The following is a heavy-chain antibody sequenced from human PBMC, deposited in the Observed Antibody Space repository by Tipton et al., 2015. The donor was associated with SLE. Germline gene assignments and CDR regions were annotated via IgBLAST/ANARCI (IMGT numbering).Heavy chain of an antibody. CDR3: ARVIAAAVPTPYFDY. J-gene: IGHJ4*02. D-gene: IGHD6-13*01. Sequence: TLSLTCTVSGGSISSYYWSWIRQPPGKGLERIGYIYNRGSTNYNPPLKSRVTISVDTSKNQFSLKLSSVTAADTAVYYCARVIAAAVPTPYFDYWGQGTLVTVSS. V-gene: IGHV4-4*08. CDR2: IYNRGST. CDR1: GGSISSYY.